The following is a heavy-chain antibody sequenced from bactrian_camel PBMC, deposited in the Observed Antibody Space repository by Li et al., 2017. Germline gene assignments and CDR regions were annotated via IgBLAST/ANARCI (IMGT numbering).Heavy chain of an antibody. V-gene: IGHV3S55*01. CDR1: GFAYGSYC. CDR2: IDSFGST. J-gene: IGHJ6*01. D-gene: IGHD5*01. CDR3: ATGGFSGPSTLGS. Sequence: VQLVESGGGLVQAGGSLRLSCVASGFAYGSYCLAWLRQAPGKEREGVAIIDSFGSTTYAHSVEGRFTISRDNAKNTLYLQLSSLKTEDTAMYYCATGGFSGPSTLGSRGQGTQVTV.